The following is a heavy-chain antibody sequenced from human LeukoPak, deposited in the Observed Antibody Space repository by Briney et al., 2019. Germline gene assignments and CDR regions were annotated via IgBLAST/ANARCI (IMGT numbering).Heavy chain of an antibody. J-gene: IGHJ1*01. V-gene: IGHV1-69*04. CDR2: IIPILGIA. CDR1: GGTFSSYA. Sequence: SVKVSCKASGGTFSSYAISWVRQAPGQGLEWMGRIIPILGIANYAQKFQGRVTMTEDTSTDTAYMELSSLRSEDTAVYYCATRGKNYYDSSGYSRLEYFQHWGQGTLVTVSS. D-gene: IGHD3-22*01. CDR3: ATRGKNYYDSSGYSRLEYFQH.